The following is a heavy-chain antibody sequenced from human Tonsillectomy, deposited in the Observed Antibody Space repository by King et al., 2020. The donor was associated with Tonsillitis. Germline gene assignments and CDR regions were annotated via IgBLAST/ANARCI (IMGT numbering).Heavy chain of an antibody. CDR3: AKDPHYSDSSGYYYQVDV. Sequence: VQLVESGGGVVQPGRSLRLSCAASGFTFSSYGMHWVRQAPGKGLEWVAVISYDGSNKYYADSVKGRFTISRDNSKNTLYLQMNSLRAEDTAVYYCAKDPHYSDSSGYYYQVDVWGQGTTVTVSS. CDR1: GFTFSSYG. V-gene: IGHV3-30*18. D-gene: IGHD3-22*01. J-gene: IGHJ6*02. CDR2: ISYDGSNK.